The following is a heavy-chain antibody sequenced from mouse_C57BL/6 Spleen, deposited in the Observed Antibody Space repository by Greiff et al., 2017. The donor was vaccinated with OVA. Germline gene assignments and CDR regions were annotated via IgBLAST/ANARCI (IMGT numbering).Heavy chain of an antibody. D-gene: IGHD1-1*01. CDR1: GYTFTDYY. J-gene: IGHJ1*03. Sequence: VKLMESGAELVRPGASVKLSCKASGYTFTDYYINWVKQRPGQGLEWIARIYPGSGNTYYNEKFKGKATLTAEKSSSTAYMQLSSLTSEDSAVYFCARARRYGSSLYFDVWGTGTTVTVSS. CDR2: IYPGSGNT. CDR3: ARARRYGSSLYFDV. V-gene: IGHV1-76*01.